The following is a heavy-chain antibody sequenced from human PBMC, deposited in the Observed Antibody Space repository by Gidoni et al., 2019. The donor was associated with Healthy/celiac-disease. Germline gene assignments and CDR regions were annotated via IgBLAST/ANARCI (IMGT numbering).Heavy chain of an antibody. CDR1: GYTFTSSG. CDR3: ARDRGYIVLIGGREYFQH. J-gene: IGHJ1*01. Sequence: QVQLVQSGAEVKKPGASVKVSCKASGYTFTSSGISWVRQAPGQGLEWMGWISAYNGNTNYAQKLQGRVTMTTDTSTSTAYMELRSLRSDDTAVYYCARDRGYIVLIGGREYFQHWGQGTLVTVSS. D-gene: IGHD2-8*01. CDR2: ISAYNGNT. V-gene: IGHV1-18*01.